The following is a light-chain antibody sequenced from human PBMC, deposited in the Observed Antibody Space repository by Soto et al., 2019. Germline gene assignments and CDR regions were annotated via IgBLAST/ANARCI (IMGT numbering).Light chain of an antibody. Sequence: DIQMTQSPSTLSASVGDRVTITCRASQSISSWLAWYQQKPGKAPKLLIYKASSLKSGVPSRFSGSGSGTAFTLTISSLQPDDFATYYCQQYDSYSITFGQGTRLEIK. CDR3: QQYDSYSIT. CDR1: QSISSW. J-gene: IGKJ5*01. V-gene: IGKV1-5*03. CDR2: KAS.